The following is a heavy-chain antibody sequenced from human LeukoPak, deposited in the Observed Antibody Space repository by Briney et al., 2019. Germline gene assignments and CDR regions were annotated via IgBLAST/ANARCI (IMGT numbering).Heavy chain of an antibody. CDR2: IKHDESEK. Sequence: GGSLRLSCAASGFSFNSDWMDWVRQAPGKGLEWAANIKHDESEKNYLDSVKGRFTISRDNAQNSLYLQMNGLRVEDTAVYYCTRRLDDWGQGTLVTVSS. V-gene: IGHV3-7*01. D-gene: IGHD3-16*01. J-gene: IGHJ4*02. CDR3: TRRLDD. CDR1: GFSFNSDW.